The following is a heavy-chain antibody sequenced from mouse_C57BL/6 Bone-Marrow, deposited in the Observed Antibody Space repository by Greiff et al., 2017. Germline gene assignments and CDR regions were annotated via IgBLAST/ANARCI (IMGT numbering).Heavy chain of an antibody. CDR1: GFSLTSYG. CDR3: ARMITTVVGGYFDY. J-gene: IGHJ2*01. CDR2: IWSGGST. V-gene: IGHV2-2*01. Sequence: VQLQQSGPGLVQPSQSLSITCTVSGFSLTSYGVHWVRQSPGKGLEWLGVIWSGGSTDYNAAFISRLSISKDNSKSQVFFKMNSMQDDDTAIYYGARMITTVVGGYFDYWGQGTTLTVSS. D-gene: IGHD1-1*01.